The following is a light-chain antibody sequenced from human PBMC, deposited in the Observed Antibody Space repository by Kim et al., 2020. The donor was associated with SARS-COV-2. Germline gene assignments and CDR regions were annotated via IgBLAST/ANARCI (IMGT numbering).Light chain of an antibody. CDR3: QQSYSAPVT. V-gene: IGKV1-39*01. CDR1: QSISIY. J-gene: IGKJ4*01. CDR2: TAS. Sequence: DIQMTQSPSSLSASVGDRVTITCRASQSISIYVNWYQQKPGNAPKRLIYTASNLQGGVPSRFSGSGSGTDFTLTISSLQPEDFTTYYCQQSYSAPVTFGGGTKVDIK.